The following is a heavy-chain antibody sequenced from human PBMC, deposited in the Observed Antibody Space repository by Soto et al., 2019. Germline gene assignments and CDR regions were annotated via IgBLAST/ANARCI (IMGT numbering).Heavy chain of an antibody. CDR3: ARGGADTAMAHDY. D-gene: IGHD5-18*01. CDR2: INPDGSTT. V-gene: IGHV3-74*01. Sequence: GGSLRLSCAASGFTFSRYWMHWVRQAPGKGLVWVSRINPDGSTTNYADSVKGRFTISRDSAKNTLHLQVNSARVEDTAVYYCARGGADTAMAHDYWGQGTLVTVSS. CDR1: GFTFSRYW. J-gene: IGHJ4*02.